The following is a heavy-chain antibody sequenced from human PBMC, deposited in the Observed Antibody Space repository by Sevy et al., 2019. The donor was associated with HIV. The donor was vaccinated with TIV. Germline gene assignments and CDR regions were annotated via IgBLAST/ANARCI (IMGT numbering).Heavy chain of an antibody. D-gene: IGHD2-15*01. Sequence: GGSLRLSCAASGFIFNTYAMHWVRQAPGKGLEWVAVISYDGINKYYADSVKGRFTISRDNSRNTLDLQMNSLRSEDTALYYCASTGYCTGGSCYSPFGYWGQETLVTVSS. CDR2: ISYDGINK. CDR1: GFIFNTYA. CDR3: ASTGYCTGGSCYSPFGY. J-gene: IGHJ4*02. V-gene: IGHV3-30-3*01.